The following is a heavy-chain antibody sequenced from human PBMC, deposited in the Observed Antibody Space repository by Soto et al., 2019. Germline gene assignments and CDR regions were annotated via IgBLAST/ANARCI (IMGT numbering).Heavy chain of an antibody. CDR1: GFNFNAYV. Sequence: PGGSLRLSYAASGFNFNAYVRNWVRQAPGKGLEWVSIISFTGDSRYYADSVKDRFTISRDNSQNTLYLQMNSLRAEDTAVYYCAKKSCSSPGCPYGMDVWGQGTTVTVSS. V-gene: IGHV3-23*01. CDR3: AKKSCSSPGCPYGMDV. CDR2: ISFTGDSR. J-gene: IGHJ6*02. D-gene: IGHD2-2*01.